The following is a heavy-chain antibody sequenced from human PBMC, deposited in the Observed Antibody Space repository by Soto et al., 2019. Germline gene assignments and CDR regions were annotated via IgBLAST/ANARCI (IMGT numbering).Heavy chain of an antibody. V-gene: IGHV1-8*01. CDR1: GYTFTSYD. J-gene: IGHJ6*02. Sequence: ASVKVSCKASGYTFTSYDINWVRQATGQGLEWMGWMNPNSGNTGYAQKFQGRVTMARNTSISTAYMELSSLRSEDTAVYYCARGAGANYYYYYGMDVWGQGTTVTVSS. D-gene: IGHD1-26*01. CDR2: MNPNSGNT. CDR3: ARGAGANYYYYYGMDV.